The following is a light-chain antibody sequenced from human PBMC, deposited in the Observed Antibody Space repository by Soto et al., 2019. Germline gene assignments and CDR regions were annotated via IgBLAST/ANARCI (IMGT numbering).Light chain of an antibody. CDR2: DAS. J-gene: IGKJ1*01. V-gene: IGKV1-5*01. CDR3: QQYNSYLT. CDR1: PCFSKW. Sequence: DIQMTQSPSTMSASVGDRVTSTCRASPCFSKWLAWDQQNPGKAPTLLIYDASSLESGVPSRFSGSGAATEFTLTSSSLQADYFATYYCQQYNSYLTFGQGTKVEIK.